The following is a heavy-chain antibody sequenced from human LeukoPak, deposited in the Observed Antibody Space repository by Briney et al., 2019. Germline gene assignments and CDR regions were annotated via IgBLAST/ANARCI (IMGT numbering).Heavy chain of an antibody. D-gene: IGHD3-10*01. CDR1: GFTFSSYS. CDR2: ISGSGGST. V-gene: IGHV3-23*01. CDR3: AKDPWYDYPYYFDY. Sequence: GGSLRLSCAASGFTFSSYSMNWVRQAPGKGLEWVSAISGSGGSTYYADSVKGRFTISRDNSKNTLYLQMNSLRAEDTAVYYCAKDPWYDYPYYFDYWGQGTLVTVSS. J-gene: IGHJ4*02.